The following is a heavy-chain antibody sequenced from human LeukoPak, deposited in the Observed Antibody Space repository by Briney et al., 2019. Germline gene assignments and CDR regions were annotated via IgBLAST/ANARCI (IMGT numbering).Heavy chain of an antibody. CDR1: GFTFSSYW. V-gene: IGHV3-74*01. Sequence: PGGSLRLSCAASGFTFSSYWMHWVRQAPGKGLVWVSRINSNGSSTSYADSVKGRFTISRDNAKNTLYLQMNSLRAEDTAVYYCARAYYYDSSGYLFWGQGTLVTVSS. CDR2: INSNGSST. CDR3: ARAYYYDSSGYLF. J-gene: IGHJ4*02. D-gene: IGHD3-22*01.